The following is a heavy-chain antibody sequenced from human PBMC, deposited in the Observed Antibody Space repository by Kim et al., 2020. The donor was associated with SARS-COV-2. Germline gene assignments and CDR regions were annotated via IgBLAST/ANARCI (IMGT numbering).Heavy chain of an antibody. Sequence: GGSLRHSCAASGFTFSSYGIHWVRQAPGKGLEWVTVIWLDGSNKHYIDSVKGRFTISRDNSRNTLYLQMNSLRVEDTAVYYCARGRGSYNYYMDVWGKGT. CDR3: ARGRGSYNYYMDV. V-gene: IGHV3-33*01. CDR1: GFTFSSYG. CDR2: IWLDGSNK. J-gene: IGHJ6*03.